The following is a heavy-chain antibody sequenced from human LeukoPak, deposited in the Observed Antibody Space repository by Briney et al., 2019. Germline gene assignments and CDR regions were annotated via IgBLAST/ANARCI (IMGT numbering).Heavy chain of an antibody. CDR2: IYYSGST. J-gene: IGHJ4*02. V-gene: IGHV4-59*01. CDR1: GGSISSYY. Sequence: SETLSLTCTVSGGSISSYYWSWIRQPSGKGLEWIGYIYYSGSTNYNPSLKSRVTISVDTSKNQFSLKLSSVTAADTAVYYCASFDFWSGAYYFDYWGQGTLVTVSS. D-gene: IGHD3-3*01. CDR3: ASFDFWSGAYYFDY.